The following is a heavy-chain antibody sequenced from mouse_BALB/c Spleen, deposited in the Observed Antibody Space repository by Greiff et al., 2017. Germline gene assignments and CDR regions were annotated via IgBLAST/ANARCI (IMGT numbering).Heavy chain of an antibody. V-gene: IGHV1-80*01. CDR3: ARPVVTTGFAY. Sequence: QVQLQQSGAELVRPGSSVTISCKASGYAFSSYWMNWVKQRPGQGLEWIGQIYPGDGDTNYNGKFKGKATLTADKSSSTAYMQLSSLTSEDSAVYFCARPVVTTGFAYWGQGTLVTVSA. J-gene: IGHJ3*01. CDR2: IYPGDGDT. D-gene: IGHD2-2*01. CDR1: GYAFSSYW.